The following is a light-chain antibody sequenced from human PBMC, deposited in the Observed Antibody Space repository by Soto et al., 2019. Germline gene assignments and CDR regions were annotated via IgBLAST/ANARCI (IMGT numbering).Light chain of an antibody. V-gene: IGLV2-14*01. CDR3: NSYTSKSTGV. CDR1: SSDVGGYNY. CDR2: EVS. J-gene: IGLJ1*01. Sequence: QSALTQPASVSGSPGQSITISCTGTSSDVGGYNYVSWYQQHPGKAPKLIIHEVSNRPSGVSNRFSGSKSGNTASLTISGLQAEVEADYYCNSYTSKSTGVFGTGTKLTVL.